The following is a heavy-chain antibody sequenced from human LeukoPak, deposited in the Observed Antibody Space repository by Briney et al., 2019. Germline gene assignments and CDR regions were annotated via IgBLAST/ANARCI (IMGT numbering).Heavy chain of an antibody. J-gene: IGHJ4*02. CDR1: GFTFDRYT. D-gene: IGHD2-2*01. CDR2: VTRDGRTT. V-gene: IGHV3-43*01. CDR3: ARELVDLGYDY. Sequence: GGSLRLSCAASGFTFDRYTMHWVRQAPGKALEWVSFVTRDGRTTNYAYSVMGRFTISRDNAKNSLYLQMNSLRAEDTAVYYCARELVDLGYDYWGQGTLVTVSS.